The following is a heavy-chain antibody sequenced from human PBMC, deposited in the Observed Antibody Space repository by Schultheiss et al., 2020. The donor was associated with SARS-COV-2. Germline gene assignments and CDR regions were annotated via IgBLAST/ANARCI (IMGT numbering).Heavy chain of an antibody. Sequence: SVKVSCKASGGTFSSYTISWVRQAPGQGLEWMGRIIPILGIANYAQKFQGRVTITADKSTSTAYMELSSLRSEDTAVYYCARMGYCSSTSCYPDYWGQGTLVTVSS. CDR2: IIPILGIA. J-gene: IGHJ4*02. CDR1: GGTFSSYT. V-gene: IGHV1-69*02. CDR3: ARMGYCSSTSCYPDY. D-gene: IGHD2-2*01.